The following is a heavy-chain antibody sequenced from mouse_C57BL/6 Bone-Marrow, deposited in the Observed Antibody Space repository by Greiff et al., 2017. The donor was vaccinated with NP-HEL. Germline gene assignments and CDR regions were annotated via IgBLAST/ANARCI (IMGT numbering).Heavy chain of an antibody. CDR2: ISNGGGST. CDR3: ERQNYDYPYAMDY. Sequence: EVQLVESGGGLVQPGGSLKLSCAASGFTFSDYYMYWVRQPPEKRLEWVAYISNGGGSTYYSVPVKGRFTISRDNAKNTLYLQMSRLKSEDTAMYYCERQNYDYPYAMDYWGQGTSVTGSS. J-gene: IGHJ4*01. V-gene: IGHV5-12*01. CDR1: GFTFSDYY. D-gene: IGHD2-4*01.